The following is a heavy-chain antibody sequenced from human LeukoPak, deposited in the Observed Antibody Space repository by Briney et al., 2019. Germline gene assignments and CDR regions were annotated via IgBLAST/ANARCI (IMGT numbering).Heavy chain of an antibody. V-gene: IGHV1-46*01. Sequence: EASVKVSCKASGYDFTKYAVHWVRQAPGQGLEWMGIINPSGGSTSYAQKFQGRVTMTRDMSTSTDYMELSSLRSEDTAVYYCARDNSVEDTAWWFDPWGQGTLVTVSS. CDR1: GYDFTKYA. J-gene: IGHJ5*02. CDR3: ARDNSVEDTAWWFDP. CDR2: INPSGGST. D-gene: IGHD4-23*01.